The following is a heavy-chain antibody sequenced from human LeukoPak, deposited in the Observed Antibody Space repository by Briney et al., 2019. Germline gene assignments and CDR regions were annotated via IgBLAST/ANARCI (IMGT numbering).Heavy chain of an antibody. CDR2: ISYDGSNK. J-gene: IGHJ4*02. CDR3: AKDAWTYYYDRSGYYDY. Sequence: GGSLRLSCAASGFTFSSYGMHWVRQAPGKGLEWVAVISYDGSNKYYADSVKGRFTISRDNSKNTLYLQMNSLRAEDTAVYYCAKDAWTYYYDRSGYYDYWGQGTLVTVSS. D-gene: IGHD3-22*01. CDR1: GFTFSSYG. V-gene: IGHV3-30*18.